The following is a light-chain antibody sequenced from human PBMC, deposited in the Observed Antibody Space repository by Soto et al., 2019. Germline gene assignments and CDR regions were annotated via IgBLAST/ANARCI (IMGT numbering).Light chain of an antibody. CDR2: DAS. V-gene: IGKV1-5*01. CDR1: QSIGSW. CDR3: IVSETLPRR. J-gene: IGKJ4*02. Sequence: TLPHTTLSASVGDRVTITCRASQSIGSWLAWYQQISGRAPNLLIYDASSLPRGVPSRFSGSGSGTKFTLTIASLQPDDFTTDYCIVSETLPRRLGAGTMV.